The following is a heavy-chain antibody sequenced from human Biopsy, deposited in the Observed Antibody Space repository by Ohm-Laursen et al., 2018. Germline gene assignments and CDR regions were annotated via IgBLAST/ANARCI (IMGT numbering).Heavy chain of an antibody. Sequence: GASVKVSCKASAYSFGDHRIHWLRQAPGQGPEWMGWISPNSGGTNYAQKFQGRVTMTTDTSTSTVYLELRRLISDDTAVYYCARDIMNRIAGLVARSDVFDVWGQGTLVTVSS. D-gene: IGHD3-16*01. CDR3: ARDIMNRIAGLVARSDVFDV. CDR1: AYSFGDHR. J-gene: IGHJ3*01. CDR2: ISPNSGGT. V-gene: IGHV1-2*02.